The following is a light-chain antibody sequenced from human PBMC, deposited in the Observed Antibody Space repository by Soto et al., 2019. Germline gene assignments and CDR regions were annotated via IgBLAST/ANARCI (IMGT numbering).Light chain of an antibody. CDR2: EVS. CDR1: SSDVGGYNY. J-gene: IGLJ1*01. Sequence: QSALTQPASVSGSPGQSITISCTGTSSDVGGYNYVSWYQQHPGKAPKLMIYEVSNRPSGVSNRFSGSKSGNTASLTISGLQAVGEADYYCTSYTSISLYVFGTGTKVTVL. CDR3: TSYTSISLYV. V-gene: IGLV2-14*01.